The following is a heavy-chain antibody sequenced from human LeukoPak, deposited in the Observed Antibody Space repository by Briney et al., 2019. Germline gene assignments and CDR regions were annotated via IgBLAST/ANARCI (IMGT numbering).Heavy chain of an antibody. CDR1: GLSFSRFA. D-gene: IGHD1-14*01. Sequence: PGGSLRLSCAASGLSFSRFAMSWVRQGPARGLEWVSSIRGNGDTFYADSVKGRFTLYSDSSRNTVYFQLNNLRVEDTAIYYCARASWVSTTDAVRWGQGTLVTVSS. CDR2: IRGNGDT. J-gene: IGHJ4*02. V-gene: IGHV3-23*01. CDR3: ARASWVSTTDAVR.